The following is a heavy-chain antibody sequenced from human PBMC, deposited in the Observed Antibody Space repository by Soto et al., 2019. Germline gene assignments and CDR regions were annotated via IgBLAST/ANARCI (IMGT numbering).Heavy chain of an antibody. V-gene: IGHV3-49*03. Sequence: GGSLRLSCTASGFTFGDYAMSWFRQAPGKGLEWVGFIRGKAYSGATDYAASVKGRFTISRDDFKNIASLQMNSLKTEDTAVYYCSRLLGPYYYYGMDVWGQGTTVTVSS. CDR3: SRLLGPYYYYGMDV. CDR2: IRGKAYSGAT. D-gene: IGHD3-10*01. CDR1: GFTFGDYA. J-gene: IGHJ6*02.